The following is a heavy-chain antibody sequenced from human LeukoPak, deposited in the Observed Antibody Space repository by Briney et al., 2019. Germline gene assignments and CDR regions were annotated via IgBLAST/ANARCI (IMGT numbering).Heavy chain of an antibody. Sequence: GGSLRLSCAASGFRFSNYRMSWVRQAPGKGLEWVANIKQDGSQKYYVDSVKGRFTFSRDNARNSVYLQMNSLTAEDTAVYYCARIGYSSSSFDYWGQGALVTVSS. CDR1: GFRFSNYR. J-gene: IGHJ4*02. D-gene: IGHD6-6*01. CDR3: ARIGYSSSSFDY. V-gene: IGHV3-7*01. CDR2: IKQDGSQK.